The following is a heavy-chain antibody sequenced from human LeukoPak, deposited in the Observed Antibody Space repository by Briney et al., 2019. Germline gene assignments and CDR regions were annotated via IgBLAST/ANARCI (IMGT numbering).Heavy chain of an antibody. CDR3: ATSAFGYCRSTRCYAPDY. CDR2: IYYSGST. J-gene: IGHJ4*02. D-gene: IGHD2-2*01. V-gene: IGHV4-30-4*01. Sequence: SETLSLTCTVSGGSLSSGDYYGSWLRQPPGKGLEWIGYIYYSGSTYYNPSRKSRFTISVATSKNQFSLKLSSVTAADTAVYYCATSAFGYCRSTRCYAPDYWGQGTLVTVSS. CDR1: GGSLSSGDYY.